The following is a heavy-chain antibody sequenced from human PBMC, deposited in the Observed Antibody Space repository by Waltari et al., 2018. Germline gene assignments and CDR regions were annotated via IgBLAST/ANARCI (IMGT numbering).Heavy chain of an antibody. CDR1: GFSFSDYF. V-gene: IGHV3-11*05. D-gene: IGHD3-22*01. J-gene: IGHJ4*02. Sequence: QVQLVESGGGLVKPGGSLRLSCAASGFSFSDYFMSWLRQAPGKGLEWVSDISSSSGYTKYADSVKGRFTISRDNAKNSLYLQMNSLRADDTAIYYCAKEENGYPDYWGQGTLVTVSS. CDR2: ISSSSGYT. CDR3: AKEENGYPDY.